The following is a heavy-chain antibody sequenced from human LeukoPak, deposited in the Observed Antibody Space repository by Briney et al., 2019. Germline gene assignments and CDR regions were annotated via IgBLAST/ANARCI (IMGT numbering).Heavy chain of an antibody. Sequence: PSETLSLTCTVSGASLTSSYWTWIRQPPGKGLDWIGYIYYSGNTNYNPSLKSRVTILIDPSKNQFSLKLSSVTAADTAVYYWARQAYDGYFDYWGQGTLITVSS. V-gene: IGHV4-59*01. D-gene: IGHD5-12*01. CDR2: IYYSGNT. J-gene: IGHJ4*02. CDR1: GASLTSSY. CDR3: ARQAYDGYFDY.